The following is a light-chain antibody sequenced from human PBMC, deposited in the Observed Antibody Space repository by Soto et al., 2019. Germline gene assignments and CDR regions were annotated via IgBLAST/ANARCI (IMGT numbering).Light chain of an antibody. CDR2: GAS. CDR1: QTVSSSS. V-gene: IGKV3-20*01. J-gene: IGKJ4*01. CDR3: RQYGRSLGFA. Sequence: EIVLTQSPGTLSLSPGERATLSCRASQTVSSSSLAWYQQKPGQAPRLLIFGASTRAAGFPDRFSGSGSGTDFTLTISRLEPEDFAVYYCRQYGRSLGFAFGGGTKVDIK.